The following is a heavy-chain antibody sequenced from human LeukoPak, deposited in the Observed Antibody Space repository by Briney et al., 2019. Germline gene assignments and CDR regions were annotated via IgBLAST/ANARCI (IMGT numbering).Heavy chain of an antibody. CDR2: INYSGGT. Sequence: PSETLSLTCTVSDDSISSTLFYWVWIRQPPGKGLESIGTINYSGGTYYNPSLKSRVTMSMDASKKQFSLKLTSVTAADTAVYYCARDWDYWGQGTLVTVSS. CDR3: ARDWDY. V-gene: IGHV4-39*07. J-gene: IGHJ4*02. CDR1: DDSISSTLFY.